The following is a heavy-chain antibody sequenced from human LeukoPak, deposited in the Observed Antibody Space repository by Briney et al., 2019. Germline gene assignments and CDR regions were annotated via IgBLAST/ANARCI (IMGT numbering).Heavy chain of an antibody. J-gene: IGHJ3*02. CDR1: GFIFTNYF. CDR2: IKHDGSEK. Sequence: GGSLRLSCAASGFIFTNYFMSWVRQAPGKGLEWVASIKHDGSEKYYVDSVRGRFTISRDNTMNSLYLQMNSLRAEDTAVYYCAKEDPWVVTAIPDLSAFDIWGQGTMVTVSS. CDR3: AKEDPWVVTAIPDLSAFDI. D-gene: IGHD2-21*02. V-gene: IGHV3-7*03.